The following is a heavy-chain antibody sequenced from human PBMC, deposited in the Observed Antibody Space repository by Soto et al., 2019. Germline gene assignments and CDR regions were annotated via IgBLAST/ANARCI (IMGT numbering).Heavy chain of an antibody. Sequence: ASVKVSCKASGYTFTSYGISWVRQAPGQGLEWMGWISAYNGNTNYAQKLQGRATMTTDTSTSTAYMELRSLRSDDTAVYYCARDRGYCSGGSCYSLYWGQGTMVTVSS. CDR1: GYTFTSYG. D-gene: IGHD2-15*01. V-gene: IGHV1-18*01. CDR3: ARDRGYCSGGSCYSLY. J-gene: IGHJ4*03. CDR2: ISAYNGNT.